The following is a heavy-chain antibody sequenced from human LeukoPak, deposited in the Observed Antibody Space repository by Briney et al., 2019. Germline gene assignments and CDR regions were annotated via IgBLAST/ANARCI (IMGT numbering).Heavy chain of an antibody. V-gene: IGHV4-34*01. CDR2: INHSGST. D-gene: IGHD3-10*01. Sequence: SETLSLTCAVYGGSFSGYYWSWIRQPPGKGLEWIGEINHSGSTNYNPSLKSRVTISVDTSKNQFSLKLSSVTAADTAVYYCARGKELVWFGESPGGFDPWGQGTLVTVSS. CDR1: GGSFSGYY. CDR3: ARGKELVWFGESPGGFDP. J-gene: IGHJ5*02.